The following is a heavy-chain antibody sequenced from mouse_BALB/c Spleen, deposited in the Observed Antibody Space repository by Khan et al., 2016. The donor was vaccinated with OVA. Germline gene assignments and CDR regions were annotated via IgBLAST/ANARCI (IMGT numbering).Heavy chain of an antibody. CDR2: ILPGSGNT. D-gene: IGHD2-1*01. CDR1: GYTFSSYW. CDR3: VRYGNHWYFDV. J-gene: IGHJ1*01. Sequence: QVHVKQSGAELMKPGASVKISCKATGYTFSSYWIEWVKQRPGHGLEWIGEILPGSGNTNCTENFKGKATFTADTSSNTAYMQLSSLTSEDSAVDYCVRYGNHWYFDVWGAGTTVTVSS. V-gene: IGHV1-9*01.